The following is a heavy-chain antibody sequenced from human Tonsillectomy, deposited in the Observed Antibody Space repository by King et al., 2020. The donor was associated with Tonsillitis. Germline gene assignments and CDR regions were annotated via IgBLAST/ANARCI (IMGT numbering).Heavy chain of an antibody. CDR2: IKSKTDGGTT. J-gene: IGHJ4*02. D-gene: IGHD3-22*01. Sequence: QLVQSGGGLVKPGGSLRLSCAASGFTFSNAWMNWVRQAPGKGLEWVGRIKSKTDGGTTDYVAPVKGRFTISRDDSKNTLYLQMNSLKTEDTAVYYCTTDPYYYDRRCPTPYFDYWGQGTLVTVSS. CDR1: GFTFSNAW. V-gene: IGHV3-15*01. CDR3: TTDPYYYDRRCPTPYFDY.